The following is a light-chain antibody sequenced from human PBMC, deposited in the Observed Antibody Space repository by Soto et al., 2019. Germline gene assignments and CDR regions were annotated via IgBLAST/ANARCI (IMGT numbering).Light chain of an antibody. CDR3: MQGTHWPIT. CDR1: QSLVHSDGIAY. V-gene: IGKV2-30*02. Sequence: VVMTQSPLSLPVTLGQPASISCRSNQSLVHSDGIAYFSWFQQRPGRSPRRLIYKVSNRDSGVPARFSGSGSGTDFALKISRVEADDVGVYYCMQGTHWPITFGQGRRLEIK. CDR2: KVS. J-gene: IGKJ5*01.